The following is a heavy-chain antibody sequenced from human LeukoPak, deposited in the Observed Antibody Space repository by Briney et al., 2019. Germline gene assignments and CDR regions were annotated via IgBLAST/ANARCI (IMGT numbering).Heavy chain of an antibody. J-gene: IGHJ4*02. Sequence: SETLSLTCTVSGYSISSGYYWGWIRQPPGKGLEWIGSIYHSGSTYYNPSLKSRVTISVDTSKNQFSLKLSSVTAADTAVYYCARWGLSGDYSYLDYWGQGTLVTVSS. D-gene: IGHD1-26*01. V-gene: IGHV4-38-2*02. CDR2: IYHSGST. CDR1: GYSISSGYY. CDR3: ARWGLSGDYSYLDY.